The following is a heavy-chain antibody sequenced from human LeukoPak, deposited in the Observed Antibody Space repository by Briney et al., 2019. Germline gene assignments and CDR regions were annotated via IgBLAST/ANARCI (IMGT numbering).Heavy chain of an antibody. D-gene: IGHD3-3*01. V-gene: IGHV4-59*01. CDR2: IYNSGRT. Sequence: PSETLSLTCTVSGDSISSYYWSWIRQPPGKGLEWIGYIYNSGRTDYNPALKSRVTISIDTSKNQFSLKLSSVTAAGSALYYCAKLESPYYYAMDVWGQGTTVTVSS. J-gene: IGHJ6*02. CDR3: AKLESPYYYAMDV. CDR1: GDSISSYY.